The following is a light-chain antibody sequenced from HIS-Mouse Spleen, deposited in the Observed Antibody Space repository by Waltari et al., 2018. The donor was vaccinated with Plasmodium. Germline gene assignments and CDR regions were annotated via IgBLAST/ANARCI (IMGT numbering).Light chain of an antibody. J-gene: IGLJ2*01. Sequence: QSALTQPASVSGSPGQSITISCTGTSSDVGSYNLVSWYQQHPGKAPNLMIYEGSKRPSGFSNRFSGSKSGNTASMTSAGLQAEDEADYYCCSYAGSSTLVFGGGTKLTVL. CDR2: EGS. V-gene: IGLV2-23*01. CDR1: SSDVGSYNL. CDR3: CSYAGSSTLV.